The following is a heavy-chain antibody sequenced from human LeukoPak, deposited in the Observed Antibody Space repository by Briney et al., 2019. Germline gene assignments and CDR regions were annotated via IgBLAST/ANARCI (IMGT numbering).Heavy chain of an antibody. D-gene: IGHD6-6*01. Sequence: SVKVSCKASGGTFSSYAISWVRQAPGQGLKWMGGIIPIFGTANYAQKFQGRVTITTDESTSTAYMKLSSLRSEDTAVYYCARNRGSSNAFDIWGQGTMVTVSS. J-gene: IGHJ3*02. V-gene: IGHV1-69*05. CDR1: GGTFSSYA. CDR2: IIPIFGTA. CDR3: ARNRGSSNAFDI.